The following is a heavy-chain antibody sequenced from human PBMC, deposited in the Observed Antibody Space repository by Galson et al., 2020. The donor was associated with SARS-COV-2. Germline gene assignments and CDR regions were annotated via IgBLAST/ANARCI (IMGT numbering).Heavy chain of an antibody. D-gene: IGHD5-18*01. Sequence: ASVKVSCKASGFNFTDFYIHWVRQAPGQGLEWMGWINPNSGVNANSPATKYAQKFQGRITMTRDSSTNIVYMEVSRLKSDDTAVYYCARGIQLWPPGILVSLGKQHDGIDVWGLGTTVTVSS. J-gene: IGHJ6*02. CDR1: GFNFTDFY. CDR3: ARGIQLWPPGILVSLGKQHDGIDV. CDR2: INPNSGVNANSPAT. V-gene: IGHV1-2*02.